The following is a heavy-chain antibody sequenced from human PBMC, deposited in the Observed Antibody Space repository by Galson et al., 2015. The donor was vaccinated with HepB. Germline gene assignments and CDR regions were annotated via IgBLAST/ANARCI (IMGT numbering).Heavy chain of an antibody. CDR3: AKLSYGSGSYSGAFDI. Sequence: SLRLSCAASGFTFSSYAMSWVRQAPGKGLEWVSAISGSGGSTYYADSVKGRFTISRDNSKNTLYLQMNSLRAEDTAVYYCAKLSYGSGSYSGAFDIWGQGTMVTVSS. V-gene: IGHV3-23*01. J-gene: IGHJ3*02. CDR2: ISGSGGST. D-gene: IGHD3-10*01. CDR1: GFTFSSYA.